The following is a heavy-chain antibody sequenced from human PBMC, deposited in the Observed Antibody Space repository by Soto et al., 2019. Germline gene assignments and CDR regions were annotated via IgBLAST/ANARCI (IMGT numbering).Heavy chain of an antibody. J-gene: IGHJ4*02. Sequence: QVHLQESGPGLLKPSQTLSLTCTVSGASISSGGYYWTCIRQHPGKGLEWIGYIYYSGSTYSNPSLKSRGTISVDTSKNQFSLKLSSVTAADTAVYYCARAPLNWGQGTLVTVSS. CDR2: IYYSGST. CDR1: GASISSGGYY. V-gene: IGHV4-31*03. CDR3: ARAPLN.